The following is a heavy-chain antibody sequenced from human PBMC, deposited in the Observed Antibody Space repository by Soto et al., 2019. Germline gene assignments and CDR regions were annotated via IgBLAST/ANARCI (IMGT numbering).Heavy chain of an antibody. CDR1: GFTFSSYG. CDR3: AKGQVTVVTPGYFHH. CDR2: ISYDGSNK. V-gene: IGHV3-30*18. Sequence: QVQLVESGGGVVQPGRSLRLSCAASGFTFSSYGMHLVRQAPGKGLEWVAVISYDGSNKYYADSVKGRFTISRDNSKNTLYLQMNSLRAEDTAVYYCAKGQVTVVTPGYFHHWGQGTLVTVSS. D-gene: IGHD2-21*02. J-gene: IGHJ1*01.